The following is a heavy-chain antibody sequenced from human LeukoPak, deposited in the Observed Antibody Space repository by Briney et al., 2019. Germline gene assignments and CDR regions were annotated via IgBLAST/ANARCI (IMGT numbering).Heavy chain of an antibody. Sequence: GGSLRLSCAASGITFSSYAMSWVRQAPEKGLEWVSTISGSGDITYYADSVKGRFTISRDNSKNTLFLQMDSLRAEDTAVYYCAKADPLRYFDWLFAPYWGQGTLVTVSS. V-gene: IGHV3-23*01. CDR2: ISGSGDIT. CDR3: AKADPLRYFDWLFAPY. D-gene: IGHD3-9*01. J-gene: IGHJ4*02. CDR1: GITFSSYA.